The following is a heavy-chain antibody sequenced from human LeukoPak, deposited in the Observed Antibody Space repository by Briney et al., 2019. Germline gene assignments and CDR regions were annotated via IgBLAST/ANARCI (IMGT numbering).Heavy chain of an antibody. CDR3: ARDRGRYFDGPQTDY. Sequence: SETLSLTCTVSGGSISSYYWSWIRQPPGKGLEWIGYIYYSGSTNYNPFLKSRVTISVDTSKNQFSLKLSSVTAADTAVYYCARDRGRYFDGPQTDYWGQGILVTVSS. V-gene: IGHV4-59*12. J-gene: IGHJ4*02. CDR1: GGSISSYY. D-gene: IGHD3-9*01. CDR2: IYYSGST.